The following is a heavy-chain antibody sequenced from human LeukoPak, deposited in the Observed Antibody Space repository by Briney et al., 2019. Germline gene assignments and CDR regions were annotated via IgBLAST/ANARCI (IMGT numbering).Heavy chain of an antibody. D-gene: IGHD6-19*01. J-gene: IGHJ4*02. CDR3: ARQAVPFNYIAVAGTYYFDY. V-gene: IGHV4-30-4*01. CDR2: IYYSGST. Sequence: RSSETLSLTCTVSGGSISSGDYYWSWIRQPPGKGLEWIGYIYYSGSTYYNPSLKSRVTISVDTSKNQFSLKLSSVTAADTAVYYCARQAVPFNYIAVAGTYYFDYWGQGTLVTVSS. CDR1: GGSISSGDYY.